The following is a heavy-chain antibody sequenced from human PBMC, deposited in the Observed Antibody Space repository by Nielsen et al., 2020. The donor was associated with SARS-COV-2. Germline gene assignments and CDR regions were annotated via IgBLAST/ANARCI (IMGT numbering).Heavy chain of an antibody. CDR2: IKSKTDGGTT. V-gene: IGHV3-15*01. Sequence: GESLKISCAASGFTFSNAWMSWVRQAPGKGLEWVGRIKSKTDGGTTDYAAPVKGRFTISRDDSKNTLYLQMNSLKTEDTAVYYCTTTAFGVVIILNAFDIWGQGTMVTVSS. D-gene: IGHD3-3*01. CDR1: GFTFSNAW. J-gene: IGHJ3*02. CDR3: TTTAFGVVIILNAFDI.